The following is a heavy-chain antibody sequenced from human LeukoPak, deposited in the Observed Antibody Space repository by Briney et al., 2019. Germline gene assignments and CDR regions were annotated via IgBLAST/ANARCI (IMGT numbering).Heavy chain of an antibody. CDR2: MNPNSGNT. J-gene: IGHJ6*02. D-gene: IGHD2-2*01. Sequence: ASVKVSCKASGYTFTSYDINWVRQATGQGLEWMGWMNPNSGNTGYAQKFQGRVTMTRNTSISTAYMELSSLRSEDTAVYYCARGGYCSSTSCSSYYYYGMDVWGQGTTVTVSS. CDR3: ARGGYCSSTSCSSYYYYGMDV. CDR1: GYTFTSYD. V-gene: IGHV1-8*01.